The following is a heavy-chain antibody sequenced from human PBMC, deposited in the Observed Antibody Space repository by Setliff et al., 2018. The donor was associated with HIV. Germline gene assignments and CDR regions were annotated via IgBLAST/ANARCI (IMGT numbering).Heavy chain of an antibody. J-gene: IGHJ4*02. Sequence: GESLKISCKGSGYNFNSHWIGWVRQMPGKSLDWLGIIFPGDSDTRYNPSFEGQVTISADKSISTAYLQWSSLKASDTAIYYCTRQGDFVQWGDYWGQGAQVTVSS. D-gene: IGHD2-21*02. CDR3: TRQGDFVQWGDY. V-gene: IGHV5-51*01. CDR2: IFPGDSDT. CDR1: GYNFNSHW.